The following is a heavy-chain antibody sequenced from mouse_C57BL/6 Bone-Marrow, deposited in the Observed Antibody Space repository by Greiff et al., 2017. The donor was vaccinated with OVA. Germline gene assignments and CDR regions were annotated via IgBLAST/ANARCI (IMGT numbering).Heavy chain of an antibody. CDR1: GYTFTSYW. CDR3: DYGNSAWFAY. J-gene: IGHJ3*01. CDR2: IHPNSGST. D-gene: IGHD2-1*01. V-gene: IGHV1-64*01. Sequence: VQLQQPGAELVKPGASVKLSCKASGYTFTSYWMHWVKQRPGQGLEWIGMIHPNSGSTNYNEKFKSKATLTVDKSSSTAYMQLSRLTSEDSAVKYCDYGNSAWFAYWGQGTLVTVSA.